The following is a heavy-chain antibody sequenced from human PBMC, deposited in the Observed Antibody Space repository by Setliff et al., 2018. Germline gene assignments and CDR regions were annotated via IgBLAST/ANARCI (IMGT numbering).Heavy chain of an antibody. CDR1: GGSISSSSYY. V-gene: IGHV4-39*07. J-gene: IGHJ4*02. CDR2: IDYSGTI. D-gene: IGHD3-16*01. CDR3: ARDGGEY. Sequence: SETLSLTCIVSGGSISSSSYYWGWIRQPPGKGLEWIGSIDYSGTIYYNPSLKSRVTISVDTSKNQFSLKLSSVTAEDTAVYYCARDGGEYWGQGTLVTVSS.